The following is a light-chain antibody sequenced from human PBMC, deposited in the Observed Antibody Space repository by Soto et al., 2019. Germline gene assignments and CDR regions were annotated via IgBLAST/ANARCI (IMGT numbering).Light chain of an antibody. CDR1: SSDVGGYNF. V-gene: IGLV2-14*01. Sequence: QSALTQPASVSGSPGQSITISCTGTSSDVGGYNFVSWYQQYPGKAPKVMIYEVNNRPSGVSNRFSGSKSGNTASLTISGLQAEDEADYYCSSFTRSSTYVFGSGTKLTVL. CDR2: EVN. CDR3: SSFTRSSTYV. J-gene: IGLJ1*01.